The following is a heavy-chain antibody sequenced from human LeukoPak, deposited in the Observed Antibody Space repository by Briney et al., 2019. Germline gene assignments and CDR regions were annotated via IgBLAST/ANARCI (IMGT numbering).Heavy chain of an antibody. CDR1: GFTFSSFA. Sequence: PGGSLRLSCAPSGFTFSSFAMSWVRQVPGKGLEWVSGISGNGATTHHADSVKGRFTISRDNSKSTLYLQMNSLRAEDTAVYYCAKWKYGSDFGYFDYWGQGTLVTVSS. J-gene: IGHJ4*02. V-gene: IGHV3-23*01. CDR2: ISGNGATT. D-gene: IGHD3-10*01. CDR3: AKWKYGSDFGYFDY.